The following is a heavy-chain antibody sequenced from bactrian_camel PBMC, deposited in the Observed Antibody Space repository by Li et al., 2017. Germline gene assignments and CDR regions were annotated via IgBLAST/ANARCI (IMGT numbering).Heavy chain of an antibody. CDR1: GFTFSNYG. CDR3: AASGGTVIAGNPLLYDDYRY. J-gene: IGHJ4*01. Sequence: HVQLVESGGGLVQPGGSLRLSCAASGFTFSNYGMSWPRQAPGKGLEWVSGIYSDGSNTYYADSVKGRFTISHDHAKNTAYLQMNSLKPKDTAIYYCAASGGTVIAGNPLLYDDYRYWGQGTQVTVS. CDR2: IYSDGSNT. V-gene: IGHV3S6*01. D-gene: IGHD6*01.